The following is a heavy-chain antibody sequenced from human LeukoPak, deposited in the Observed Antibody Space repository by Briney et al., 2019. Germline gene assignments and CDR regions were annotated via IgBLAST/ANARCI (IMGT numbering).Heavy chain of an antibody. CDR1: GYTFTRYD. J-gene: IGHJ4*02. CDR2: IIPILGIA. D-gene: IGHD6-13*01. V-gene: IGHV1-69*04. CDR3: ARGPASIAAAGTSFDY. Sequence: ASVKVSCKASGYTFTRYDINWVRQAPGQGLEWMGRIIPILGIANYAQKFQGRVTITADKSTSTAYMELSSLRSEDTAVYYCARGPASIAAAGTSFDYWGQGTLVTVSS.